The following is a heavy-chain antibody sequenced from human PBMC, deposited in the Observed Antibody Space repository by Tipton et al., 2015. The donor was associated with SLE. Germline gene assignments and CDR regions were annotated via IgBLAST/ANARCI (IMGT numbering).Heavy chain of an antibody. D-gene: IGHD2-2*01. CDR2: INPNSGGT. CDR3: AREGVVVPAAIRYYYYMDV. Sequence: SCAASGFTFSSYTISWVRQAPGQGLEWMGWINPNSGGTNYAQKFQGWVTMTRDTSISTAYMELSRLRSDDTAVYYCAREGVVVPAAIRYYYYMDVWGKGTTVTVSS. CDR1: GFTFSSYT. V-gene: IGHV1-2*04. J-gene: IGHJ6*03.